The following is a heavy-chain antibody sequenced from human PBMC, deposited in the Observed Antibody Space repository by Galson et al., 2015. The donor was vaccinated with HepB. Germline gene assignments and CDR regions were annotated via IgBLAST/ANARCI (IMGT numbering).Heavy chain of an antibody. CDR2: IYYSGST. Sequence: SETLSLTCAVYGVSFSDSYWSWIRQPPGKGLEWIGSIYYSGSTYYNPSLKSRVTISVDTSKNQFSLKLSSVTAADTAVYYCARHPPGALWYCDYWGQGTLVTVSS. D-gene: IGHD2-21*01. J-gene: IGHJ4*02. CDR1: GVSFSDSY. V-gene: IGHV4-34*01. CDR3: ARHPPGALWYCDY.